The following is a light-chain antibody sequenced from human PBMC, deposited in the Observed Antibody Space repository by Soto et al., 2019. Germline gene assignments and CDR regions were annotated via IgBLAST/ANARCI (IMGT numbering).Light chain of an antibody. V-gene: IGKV1-8*01. CDR1: QGISSY. CDR2: AAS. CDR3: QQYYSYPYT. J-gene: IGKJ2*01. Sequence: AIRMTQSPSSFSASTGDRVTITCRASQGISSYLAWYQQKPGKAPKLLIYAASTLQSGVPSRFSGIGSGTDFTLTISCLQSEDFATYYCQQYYSYPYTFCQGTKLEIK.